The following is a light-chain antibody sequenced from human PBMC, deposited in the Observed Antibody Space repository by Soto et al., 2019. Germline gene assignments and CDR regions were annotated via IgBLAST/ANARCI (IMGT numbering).Light chain of an antibody. CDR1: MRDVGGYNL. V-gene: IGLV2-14*01. J-gene: IGLJ2*01. CDR3: SSFTAKSSLI. Sequence: QSAVTQPASVSGSPGQSITISCAGTMRDVGGYNLVSWYQQHPGRAPQLILYEVRNRPSGISFRFSGSKSGNTASLTISGLQAEDEADYYCSSFTAKSSLIFGGGTKLTVL. CDR2: EVR.